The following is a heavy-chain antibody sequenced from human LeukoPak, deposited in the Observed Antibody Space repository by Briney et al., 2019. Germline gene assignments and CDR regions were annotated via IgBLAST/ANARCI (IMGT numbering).Heavy chain of an antibody. J-gene: IGHJ4*02. CDR2: INPYNGNT. D-gene: IGHD3-10*01. V-gene: IGHV1-18*04. CDR1: GYTFTSYY. CDR3: ARASGGYYINRFDY. Sequence: ASVKVSCKASGYTFTSYYIHWVRQAPGQGLEFMGWINPYNGNTNYAQKFQGRITLTTDTSTTTAYMELRSLRSDDTAVYYCARASGGYYINRFDYWGQGTHVTVSS.